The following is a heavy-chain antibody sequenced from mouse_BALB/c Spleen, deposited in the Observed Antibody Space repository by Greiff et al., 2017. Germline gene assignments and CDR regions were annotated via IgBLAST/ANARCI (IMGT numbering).Heavy chain of an antibody. CDR3: ARLRDYDPWFAY. CDR1: GFTFSSYA. Sequence: EVQLVESGGGLVKPGGSLKLSCAASGFTFSSYAMSWVRQTPEKRLEWVATISSGGSYTYYPDSVKGRFTISRDNAKNTLYLQMSSLRSEDTAMYYCARLRDYDPWFAYWGQGTLVTVSA. V-gene: IGHV5-9-3*01. D-gene: IGHD2-4*01. J-gene: IGHJ3*01. CDR2: ISSGGSYT.